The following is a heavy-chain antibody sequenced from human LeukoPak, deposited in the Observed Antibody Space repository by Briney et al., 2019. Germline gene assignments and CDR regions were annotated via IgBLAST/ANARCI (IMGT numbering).Heavy chain of an antibody. V-gene: IGHV1-8*03. J-gene: IGHJ6*03. CDR2: MNPNSGDR. CDR1: GYTFSSYD. Sequence: GASVKVSCKASGYTFSSYDINWVRQATGQGLEWMGWMNPNSGDRGYAQKFQGRVTITRNTSISTAYMELSSLRSEDTAVYYCAREPILKAQGYYYYYMDVWGKGTTVTISS. CDR3: AREPILKAQGYYYYYMDV.